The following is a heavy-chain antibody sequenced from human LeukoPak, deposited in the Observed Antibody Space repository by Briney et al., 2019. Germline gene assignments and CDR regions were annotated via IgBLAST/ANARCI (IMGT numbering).Heavy chain of an antibody. CDR2: MKVDGSDI. J-gene: IGHJ3*02. D-gene: IGHD5-18*01. CDR3: AKVAGYRGGAFDI. CDR1: GFTFTNDF. Sequence: HPGGSLRLSCAASGFTFTNDFMTWVRQAPGKGLEWVANMKVDGSDIHYVDSVKGRFTISSDNARNSLYLQMNSLRAEDTAVYYCAKVAGYRGGAFDIWGQGTMVTVSS. V-gene: IGHV3-7*03.